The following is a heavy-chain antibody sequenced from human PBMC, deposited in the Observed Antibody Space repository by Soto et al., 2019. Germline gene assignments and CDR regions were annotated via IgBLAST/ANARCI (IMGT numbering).Heavy chain of an antibody. D-gene: IGHD3-22*01. CDR2: IWYDGSNK. Sequence: GGSLRLSCAASGFTFSSYGMHWVRQAPGKGLEWVAVIWYDGSNKYYADSVKGRFTISRDNSKNTLYLQMNSLRAEDTAVYYCARGTYYYDSSGYYPPDYWGQGTLVTVSS. CDR1: GFTFSSYG. V-gene: IGHV3-33*01. J-gene: IGHJ4*02. CDR3: ARGTYYYDSSGYYPPDY.